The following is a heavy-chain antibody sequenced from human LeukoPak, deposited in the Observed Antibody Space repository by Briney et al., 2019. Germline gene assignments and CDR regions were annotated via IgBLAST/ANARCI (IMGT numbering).Heavy chain of an antibody. Sequence: ASVKVSCRASGYTFTGYYMHWVRQAPGQGLEWMGWINPNSGGTNYAQKFQGRVTMTRDTSISTAYMELSRLRSDDTAVYYCASSHKGAAVEDYWGQGTLVTVSS. CDR2: INPNSGGT. CDR1: GYTFTGYY. J-gene: IGHJ4*02. CDR3: ASSHKGAAVEDY. V-gene: IGHV1-2*02. D-gene: IGHD6-13*01.